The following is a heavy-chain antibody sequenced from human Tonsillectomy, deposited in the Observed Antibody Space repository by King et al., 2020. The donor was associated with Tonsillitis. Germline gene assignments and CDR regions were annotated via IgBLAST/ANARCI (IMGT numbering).Heavy chain of an antibody. CDR1: GFTFSSYA. D-gene: IGHD5-18*01. Sequence: QLVQSGGGVVQPGRSLRLSCAASGFTFSSYAMHGVRQAPGKGLEWVAVISYDGSNKYYADPVKGRFTISRDNSKNTLYLQMNRLRAEDTAVYYCARDHYTAMVKYYFDYWGQGNLVTVSS. J-gene: IGHJ4*02. V-gene: IGHV3-30*04. CDR3: ARDHYTAMVKYYFDY. CDR2: ISYDGSNK.